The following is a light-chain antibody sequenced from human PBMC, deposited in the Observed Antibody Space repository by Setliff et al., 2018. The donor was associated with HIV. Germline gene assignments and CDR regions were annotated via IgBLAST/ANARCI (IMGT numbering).Light chain of an antibody. V-gene: IGLV6-57*01. CDR1: SGSICSNY. CDR2: EDN. Sequence: NFMLTQPHSVSESPGMKVTISCNRSSGSICSNYVQWYQLRQGSSPITVVYEDNERPSGVPDRFSGSIDNFSNSASLTISGLKTEDEAVYYCQSSDTNTAIFGGGTNVTVL. J-gene: IGLJ2*01. CDR3: QSSDTNTAI.